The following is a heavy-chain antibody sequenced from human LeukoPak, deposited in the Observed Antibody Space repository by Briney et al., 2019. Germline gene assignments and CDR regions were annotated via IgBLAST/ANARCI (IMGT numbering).Heavy chain of an antibody. CDR2: ISYDGNNK. CDR1: GFTFSSYA. CDR3: ARELSSGPNGLGGY. J-gene: IGHJ4*02. Sequence: GGSLRLSCAASGFTFSSYAMHWVRQAPGKGLEGVALISYDGNNKYYADSVKGRFTIYRDNSKNTLYLQMNSLRAEDTAVYYCARELSSGPNGLGGYWGQGTLVTVSS. D-gene: IGHD6-19*01. V-gene: IGHV3-30-3*01.